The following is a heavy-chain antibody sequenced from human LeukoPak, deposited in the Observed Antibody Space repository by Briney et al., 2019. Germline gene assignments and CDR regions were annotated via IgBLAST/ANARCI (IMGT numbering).Heavy chain of an antibody. CDR1: GFTFSSYG. CDR3: VKVAYCSGGSCYSFDY. D-gene: IGHD2-15*01. J-gene: IGHJ4*02. Sequence: GGSLRLSCAASGFTFSSYGMHWVRQAPGKGLEWVAVIWYDGSNKYYADSVKGRFTISRDNSKNTLYLQMNSLRAEDTAVYYCVKVAYCSGGSCYSFDYWGQGTLVTVSS. V-gene: IGHV3-33*06. CDR2: IWYDGSNK.